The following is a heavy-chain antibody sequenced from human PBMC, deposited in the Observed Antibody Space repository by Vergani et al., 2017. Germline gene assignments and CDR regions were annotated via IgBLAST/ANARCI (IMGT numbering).Heavy chain of an antibody. V-gene: IGHV4-39*02. CDR2: IYYSGST. Sequence: QLQLQESGPGLVKPSETLSLTCTVSGGSISSSSYYWGWIRQPPGKGLEWIGSIYYSGSTYYNPSLKSRVTISVDTSKNQFSLKLSSVTAADTAVYYCAKDFSLCYTFGGASIPRYYYYGMDVWGQGTTVTVSS. CDR1: GGSISSSSYY. D-gene: IGHD3-16*01. CDR3: AKDFSLCYTFGGASIPRYYYYGMDV. J-gene: IGHJ6*02.